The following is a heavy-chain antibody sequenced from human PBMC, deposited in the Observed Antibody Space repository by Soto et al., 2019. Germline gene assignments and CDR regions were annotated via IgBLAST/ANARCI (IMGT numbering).Heavy chain of an antibody. V-gene: IGHV1-69*13. J-gene: IGHJ4*02. CDR1: GVTFSSYA. Sequence: SVKVSCKASGVTFSSYAISWVRQAPGQGLEWMGGIIPIFGTANYAQKFQGRVTITADESTSTAYMELSSLRSEDTAVYYCAGLSGSYSYFDYWGQGTLVTVSS. CDR2: IIPIFGTA. D-gene: IGHD1-26*01. CDR3: AGLSGSYSYFDY.